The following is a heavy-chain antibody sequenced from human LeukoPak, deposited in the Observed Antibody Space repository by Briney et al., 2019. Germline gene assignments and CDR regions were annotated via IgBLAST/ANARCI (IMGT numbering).Heavy chain of an antibody. CDR1: GFTFSHYW. Sequence: AGSLRLSCAASGFTFSHYWMHWVRHAPGKGLVWVSRINSDGSSTTYADSVKGRFTISRDNAENTLYLQMNSLRTEDTAVYYCARGGAYSYSHNDYWGQGSVVTVSS. CDR3: ARGGAYSYSHNDY. D-gene: IGHD2-15*01. J-gene: IGHJ4*02. V-gene: IGHV3-74*03. CDR2: INSDGSST.